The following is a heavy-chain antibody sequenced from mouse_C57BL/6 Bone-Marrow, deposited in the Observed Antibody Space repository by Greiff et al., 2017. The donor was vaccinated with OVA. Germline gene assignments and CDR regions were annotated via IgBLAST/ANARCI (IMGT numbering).Heavy chain of an antibody. CDR2: ISYDGSN. CDR3: ARGGYSNYEGAY. CDR1: GYSITSGYY. V-gene: IGHV3-6*01. J-gene: IGHJ3*01. D-gene: IGHD2-5*01. Sequence: EVQLQESGPGLVKPSQSLSLTCSVTGYSITSGYYWNWIRQFPGNKLEWMGYISYDGSNNYNPSLKNRISITRDTSKNQFFLKLNSVTTEDTATYYCARGGYSNYEGAYWGQGTLVTVSA.